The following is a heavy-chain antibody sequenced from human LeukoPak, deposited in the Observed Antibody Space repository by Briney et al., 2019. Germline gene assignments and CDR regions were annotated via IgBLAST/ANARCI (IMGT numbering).Heavy chain of an antibody. J-gene: IGHJ4*02. Sequence: SSETLSLTCTVSGGSISSYYWSWIRQPPGKGLEWIGYIYYSGSTNYNPSLKSRVTISVDTSKNQFSLKLSSVTAADTAVYYCARRYSSGWYVDYWGQGTLVTVSS. CDR3: ARRYSSGWYVDY. CDR2: IYYSGST. CDR1: GGSISSYY. D-gene: IGHD6-19*01. V-gene: IGHV4-59*01.